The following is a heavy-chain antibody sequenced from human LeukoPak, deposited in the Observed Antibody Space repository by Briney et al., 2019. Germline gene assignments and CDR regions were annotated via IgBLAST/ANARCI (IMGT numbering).Heavy chain of an antibody. V-gene: IGHV4-59*01. CDR1: GGSISSYY. D-gene: IGHD5-12*01. J-gene: IGHJ3*02. Sequence: SETLSLTCSVCGGSISSYYWSWIRQPPGKGLEWIGYIYYSGSTNYNPSLKSRVTISVDTFKNQFSLKLSTLHATDTAVYYCAREGDIVATIDAFDIWGQGTMVTVSS. CDR3: AREGDIVATIDAFDI. CDR2: IYYSGST.